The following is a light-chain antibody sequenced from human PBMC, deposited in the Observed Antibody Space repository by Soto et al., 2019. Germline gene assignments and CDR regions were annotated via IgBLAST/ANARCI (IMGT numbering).Light chain of an antibody. J-gene: IGLJ3*02. V-gene: IGLV2-14*01. CDR1: SSDVGGYNY. CDR3: NSHERSNIRV. Sequence: QSARTQPASVSGSPGQSITISCTGTSSDVGGYNYVSWFQQHSGKAPKLMIYEVSRRPSGVSDRFTGSKSGNTASLTISGLQADDEADYYCNSHERSNIRVFGGGTKLTVL. CDR2: EVS.